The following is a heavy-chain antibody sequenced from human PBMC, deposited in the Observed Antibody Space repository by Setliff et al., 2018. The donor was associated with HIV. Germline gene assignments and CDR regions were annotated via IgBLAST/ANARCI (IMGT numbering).Heavy chain of an antibody. Sequence: SETLSLTCTVSGGSISSGTYYWTWIRQHPGKGLEWIGYIYHSGSTYYNPSLKSRVTMSVDKSKNQFSLRLSSVTAADAAVYYCARARRAGSGPKYFQHWGQGTLVTVSS. CDR3: ARARRAGSGPKYFQH. J-gene: IGHJ1*01. D-gene: IGHD2-15*01. V-gene: IGHV4-31*03. CDR2: IYHSGST. CDR1: GGSISSGTYY.